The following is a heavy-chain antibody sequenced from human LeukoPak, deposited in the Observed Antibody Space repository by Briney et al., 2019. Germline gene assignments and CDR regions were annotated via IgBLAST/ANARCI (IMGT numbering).Heavy chain of an antibody. CDR2: IYYSGST. Sequence: SETLSLTCTVSGGSISTYYWSWIRQPPGKGLEWIGYIYYSGSTNYSPSLQSRVTISVDTSRNQFSLRLSSVTAADTAMYYCARSGTKTNGFDYWGQGTVVTVSS. J-gene: IGHJ4*02. CDR3: ARSGTKTNGFDY. CDR1: GGSISTYY. V-gene: IGHV4-59*01. D-gene: IGHD2-8*01.